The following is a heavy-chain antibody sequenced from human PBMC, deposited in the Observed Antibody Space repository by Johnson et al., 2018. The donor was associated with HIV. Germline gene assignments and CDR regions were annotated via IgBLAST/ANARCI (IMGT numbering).Heavy chain of an antibody. CDR1: GFTFSSYA. Sequence: QVQLVESGGGVVQPGRSLRLSCAASGFTFSSYAMHWVRQAPGKGLEWVAVISYDGSNKYYADSVKGRFTISRDNSKNTLYLQMDSLRPEDTAVYYCARGLKGAFDIWGQGTRVTVSA. V-gene: IGHV3-30*04. CDR3: ARGLKGAFDI. J-gene: IGHJ3*02. CDR2: ISYDGSNK.